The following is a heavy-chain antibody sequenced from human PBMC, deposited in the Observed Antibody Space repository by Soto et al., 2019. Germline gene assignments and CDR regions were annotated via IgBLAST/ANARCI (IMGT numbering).Heavy chain of an antibody. CDR2: INSDGSST. J-gene: IGHJ1*01. CDR1: GFTFSSYW. Sequence: PGGSLRLSCAASGFTFSSYWMHWVRQAPGKGLVWVSRINSDGSSTSYADSVKGRFTISRDNAKNTLYLQMNSLRAEDTAVYYCARGGYSSSWYAEYFQHWGQGTLVTVSS. V-gene: IGHV3-74*01. CDR3: ARGGYSSSWYAEYFQH. D-gene: IGHD6-13*01.